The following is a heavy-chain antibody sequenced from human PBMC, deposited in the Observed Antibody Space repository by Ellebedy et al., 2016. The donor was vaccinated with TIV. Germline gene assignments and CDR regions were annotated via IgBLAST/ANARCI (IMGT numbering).Heavy chain of an antibody. CDR1: GGSISSYF. V-gene: IGHV4-59*01. CDR3: AGSLAIDAMAYHGLEV. D-gene: IGHD3-16*01. CDR2: TYYRGST. Sequence: SETLSLTXSVSGGSISSYFWNWIRQSPGKGLEWIGYTYYRGSTNYNPSPKSRVTISLDTSKNQFSLKLTSVTAADTAVYYCAGSLAIDAMAYHGLEVWGQGTTVTVSS. J-gene: IGHJ6*02.